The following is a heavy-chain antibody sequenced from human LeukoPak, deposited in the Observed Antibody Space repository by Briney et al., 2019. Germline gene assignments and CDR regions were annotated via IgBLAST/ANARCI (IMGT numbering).Heavy chain of an antibody. CDR1: GFTFSRYA. CDR2: ISVSGGST. V-gene: IGHV3-23*01. CDR3: AKKVTGSYNNPLDY. D-gene: IGHD3-10*01. J-gene: IGHJ4*02. Sequence: PGGSLRLSCAASGFTFSRYAMSWVRQAPGKGLEWVSAISVSGGSTYYADSVKGRFTISRDNSKNTLYLQMNSLTAEDTAVYYCAKKVTGSYNNPLDYWGQGTLVTVSS.